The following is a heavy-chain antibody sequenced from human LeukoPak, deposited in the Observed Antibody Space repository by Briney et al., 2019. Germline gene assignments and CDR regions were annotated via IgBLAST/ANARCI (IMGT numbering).Heavy chain of an antibody. J-gene: IGHJ4*02. CDR2: INPNSGGT. V-gene: IGHV1-2*02. CDR3: ARGSIVGATFDYFDY. CDR1: GYTFTIYG. D-gene: IGHD1-26*01. Sequence: ASVKVSCKASGYTFTIYGISWVRQAPGQGLEWMGWINPNSGGTNYAQKFQGRVTMTRDTSISTAYMDLSRLRSDDTAVYYCARGSIVGATFDYFDYWGQGTLVTVSS.